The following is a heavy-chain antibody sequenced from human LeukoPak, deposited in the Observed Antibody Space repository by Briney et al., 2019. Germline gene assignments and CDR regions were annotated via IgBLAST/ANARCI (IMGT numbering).Heavy chain of an antibody. D-gene: IGHD3-22*01. CDR1: GFTFSSYA. CDR3: ARESSGYYLDY. V-gene: IGHV3-30-3*01. J-gene: IGHJ4*02. Sequence: GRSQRLSCAASGFTFSSYAMHWVRQAPGKGLEWVAVISYDGSNKYYADSVKGRFTISRDNSKNTLYLQMNSLRAEDTAVYYCARESSGYYLDYWGQGTLVTVSS. CDR2: ISYDGSNK.